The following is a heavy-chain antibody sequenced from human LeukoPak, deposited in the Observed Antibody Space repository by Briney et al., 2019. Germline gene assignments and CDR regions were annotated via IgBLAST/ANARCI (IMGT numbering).Heavy chain of an antibody. J-gene: IGHJ3*02. D-gene: IGHD6-19*01. CDR2: ISWNSGSI. V-gene: IGHV3-9*01. Sequence: QTGGSLRLSCAASGFTFDDYAMHWVRQAPGKGLEWVSGISWNSGSIGYADSVKGRFTISRDNAKNSLYLQMNSLRAEDTALYYCAKALSGQWLVSGSYAFDIWGQGTMVTVSS. CDR1: GFTFDDYA. CDR3: AKALSGQWLVSGSYAFDI.